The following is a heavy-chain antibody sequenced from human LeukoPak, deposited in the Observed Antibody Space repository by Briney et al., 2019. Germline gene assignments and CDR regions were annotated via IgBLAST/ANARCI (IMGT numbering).Heavy chain of an antibody. CDR2: ISCDGSNK. V-gene: IGHV3-30*03. Sequence: GGSLRLSCAASGFTFNNYGMHWVRQAPGKGLERVAVISCDGSNKFYADSVKGRFTISRDNSENTLFLQMNSLRPEDTAVYYCARAKWLRLLLLLDYWGQGTLVTVSS. J-gene: IGHJ4*02. CDR3: ARAKWLRLLLLLDY. D-gene: IGHD5-12*01. CDR1: GFTFNNYG.